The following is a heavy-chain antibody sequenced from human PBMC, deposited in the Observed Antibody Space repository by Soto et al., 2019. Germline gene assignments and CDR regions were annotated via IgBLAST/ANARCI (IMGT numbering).Heavy chain of an antibody. Sequence: PSETLSLTCTVSGGSISSYYWSWIRQPPGKGLEWIGYIYYSGSTNYNPSLKSRVTISVDTSKNQFSLKLSSVTAADTAVYYCARCRGGDCYHWFDPWGQGTLVTVSS. CDR3: ARCRGGDCYHWFDP. CDR1: GGSISSYY. V-gene: IGHV4-59*01. CDR2: IYYSGST. J-gene: IGHJ5*02. D-gene: IGHD2-21*02.